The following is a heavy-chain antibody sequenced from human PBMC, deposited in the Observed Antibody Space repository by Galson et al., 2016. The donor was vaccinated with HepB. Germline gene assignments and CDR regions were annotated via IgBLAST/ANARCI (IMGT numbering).Heavy chain of an antibody. CDR2: IYGDDDK. V-gene: IGHV2-5*02. Sequence: PALVKPTQTLTLTCSFSGFSLSTDGVGVGWIRQPPGKALEWLALIYGDDDKRYSPSLQNRLPITKDASKNQVVLTMTDMDPVDTGKYYFEHCVLWSYSFDQWGQGTLVTVSS. CDR3: EHCVLWSYSFDQ. CDR1: GFSLSTDGVG. J-gene: IGHJ4*02. D-gene: IGHD2-21*01.